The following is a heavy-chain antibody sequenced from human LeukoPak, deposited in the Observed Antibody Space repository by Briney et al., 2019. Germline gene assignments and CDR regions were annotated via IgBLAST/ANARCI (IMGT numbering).Heavy chain of an antibody. V-gene: IGHV4-30-2*01. J-gene: IGHJ4*02. CDR3: ARAAGPSSPFDH. CDR1: GGSISSGDYS. CDR2: IYHSGST. D-gene: IGHD3-10*01. Sequence: SQTLSLTCVVAGGSISSGDYSWSWIRQPPGKGLEWIGHIYHSGSTHYNPSLNSRVTISVDRSKNQFSLKLSSVAAADTAAYYCARAAGPSSPFDHWGQGTLVTVSS.